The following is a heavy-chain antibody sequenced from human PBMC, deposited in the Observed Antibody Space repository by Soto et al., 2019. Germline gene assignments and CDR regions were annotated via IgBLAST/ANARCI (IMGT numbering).Heavy chain of an antibody. CDR2: IYHSGNT. D-gene: IGHD3-10*01. J-gene: IGHJ4*02. V-gene: IGHV4-4*02. CDR1: GASIITDNW. CDR3: ARASASSKLRGVVIN. Sequence: QVQLQESGPGLVKPSGTLSLTCALSGASIITDNWWSWVRQPPGKEMEWIGEIYHSGNTNFNPSVKSRVTISVDTSKNQFSLTVSSVTAADTASYYCARASASSKLRGVVINWCQGTLVTVSS.